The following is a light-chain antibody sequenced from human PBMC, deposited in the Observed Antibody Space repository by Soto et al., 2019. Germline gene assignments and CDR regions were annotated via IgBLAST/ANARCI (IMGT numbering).Light chain of an antibody. Sequence: QSVLTQPPSASGTPGQRVTISCSGTTSDVGGYNLVSWYQQHTAKAPKLLIYEGTQRPSGVSSRFSGSKSGNTASLTISGLQAEDEADYYCCSYASSSSYVFXTGTKVTVL. J-gene: IGLJ1*01. CDR3: CSYASSSSYV. V-gene: IGLV2-23*01. CDR1: TSDVGGYNL. CDR2: EGT.